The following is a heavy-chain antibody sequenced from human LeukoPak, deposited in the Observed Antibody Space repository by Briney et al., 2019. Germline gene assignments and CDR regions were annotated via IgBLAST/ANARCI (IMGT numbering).Heavy chain of an antibody. D-gene: IGHD4-17*01. J-gene: IGHJ4*02. CDR1: GYTFTSYD. V-gene: IGHV1-8*01. CDR3: AVLVGTTVTTNFGY. CDR2: MNPNSGNT. Sequence: ASVKVSCKASGYTFTSYDINWVRQATGQGLEWMGWMNPNSGNTGYAQKFQGRVTMTRNTSISTAYMELSSLRSEDTAVYYCAVLVGTTVTTNFGYWGQGTLVTVSS.